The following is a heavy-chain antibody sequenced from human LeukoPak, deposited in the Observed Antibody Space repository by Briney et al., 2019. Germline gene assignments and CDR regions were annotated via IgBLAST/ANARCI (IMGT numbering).Heavy chain of an antibody. J-gene: IGHJ4*02. CDR1: GFTFSSYA. D-gene: IGHD3-3*01. Sequence: GXXLRLSCAASGFTFSSYAMSWVRQAPGKGLEWVSAISGICGSTFYSDSVKGRFPISRHNSKNTLYLQMNSLIAEDTAVYYCAKTHPYDFWSGYYEGVFDYWGQGTLVTVSS. CDR3: AKTHPYDFWSGYYEGVFDY. V-gene: IGHV3-23*01. CDR2: ISGICGST.